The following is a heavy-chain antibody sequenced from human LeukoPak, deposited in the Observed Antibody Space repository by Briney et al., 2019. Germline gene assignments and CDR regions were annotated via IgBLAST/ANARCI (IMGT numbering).Heavy chain of an antibody. CDR1: GESISGFY. J-gene: IGHJ5*02. Sequence: ASETLSLTCIVSGESISGFYWNWIRQPPGKGLEWIGSIYHSGSTYYNPSLKSRVTISVDTSKNQFSLKLSSVTAADTAVYYCARDDRGLNWFDPWGQGTLVTVSS. D-gene: IGHD3-10*01. CDR2: IYHSGST. V-gene: IGHV4-38-2*02. CDR3: ARDDRGLNWFDP.